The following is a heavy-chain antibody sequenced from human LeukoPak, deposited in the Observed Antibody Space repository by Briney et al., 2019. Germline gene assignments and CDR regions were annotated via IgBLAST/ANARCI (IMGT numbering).Heavy chain of an antibody. CDR1: GYTFTSYD. CDR3: AREEDSAAAGTFDY. V-gene: IGHV1-8*01. J-gene: IGHJ4*02. Sequence: ASVKVSCKASGYTFTSYDINWVRQATGQGLEWMGWMNPNSGNTGYAQKFQGRVTMTRNTSISTAYMELSSLRSEDTAVYYCAREEDSAAAGTFDYWGQGTLVTVSS. D-gene: IGHD6-13*01. CDR2: MNPNSGNT.